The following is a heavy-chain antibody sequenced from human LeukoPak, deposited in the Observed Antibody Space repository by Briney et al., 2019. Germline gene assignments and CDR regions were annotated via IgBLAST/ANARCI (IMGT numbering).Heavy chain of an antibody. J-gene: IGHJ4*02. CDR2: ISGSGGST. D-gene: IGHD6-6*01. V-gene: IGHV3-23*01. CDR3: AKYRRMWSIVSFDY. Sequence: GGSLRLSCAASGFTFSSYAMSWVRQAPGKGLEWVSAISGSGGSTYYADSAKGRFTISRDNSKNTLYLQMNSLRAEDTAVYYCAKYRRMWSIVSFDYWGQGTLVTVSS. CDR1: GFTFSSYA.